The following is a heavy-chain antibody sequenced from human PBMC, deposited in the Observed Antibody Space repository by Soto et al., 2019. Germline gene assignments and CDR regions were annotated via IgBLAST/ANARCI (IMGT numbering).Heavy chain of an antibody. CDR3: AKKWGGIYVFDI. J-gene: IGHJ3*02. CDR2: INGRGDDT. CDR1: GFSFSTYA. Sequence: PGGSLRLSCAASGFSFSTYAMSWVRQAPGKGLEWVSAINGRGDDTYYADSVKGRFTISRDNSKNTLYLQMNSLRAEGTAVYFCAKKWGGIYVFDIWGQGTMVTVSS. V-gene: IGHV3-23*01. D-gene: IGHD1-26*01.